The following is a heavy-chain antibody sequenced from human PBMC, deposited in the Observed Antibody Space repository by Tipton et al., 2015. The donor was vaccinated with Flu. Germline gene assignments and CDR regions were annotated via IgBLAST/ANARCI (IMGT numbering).Heavy chain of an antibody. V-gene: IGHV4-59*01. J-gene: IGHJ4*02. D-gene: IGHD2-8*01. CDR1: RGSISGYF. Sequence: GLVKPSETLSLTCTVSRGSISGYFWSWIRQPPGKGLEWIGYIYYTGRTKQNPSLKGRVTISVDTSKNQFSLKLSSVTTADTAVYYCARYHCPNGICDSFDYWGQGTLVTVSS. CDR3: ARYHCPNGICDSFDY. CDR2: IYYTGRT.